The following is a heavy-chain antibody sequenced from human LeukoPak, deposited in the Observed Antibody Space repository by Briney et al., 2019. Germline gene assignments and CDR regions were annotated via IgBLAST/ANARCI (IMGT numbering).Heavy chain of an antibody. J-gene: IGHJ4*02. Sequence: SETLSLTCTVSGDSISRGRYYWSWVRQPDGKELEWIGRIYASGKTDYNPYTPSLKSRVAMSLGTSKNQVSLYLTSVTAADTAMYFCAKSFSEKFYFESWGQGTLVTVSS. CDR3: AKSFSEKFYFES. CDR2: IYASGKT. D-gene: IGHD1-26*01. V-gene: IGHV4-61*02. CDR1: GDSISRGRYY.